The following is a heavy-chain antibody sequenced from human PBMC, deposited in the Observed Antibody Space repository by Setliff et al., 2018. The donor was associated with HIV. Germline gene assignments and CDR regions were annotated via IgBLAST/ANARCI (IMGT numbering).Heavy chain of an antibody. CDR1: GGSFNEYY. CDR2: INHSGST. V-gene: IGHV4-34*01. J-gene: IGHJ5*01. CDR3: ARAYRDNVWGSWRQISSWFDS. Sequence: PSETLSLTCAVCGGSFNEYYWNWIRQIPGKGLEWIGEINHSGSTNYNEYLKRRLRISVDTSKNQFSLSLNSVTAADTAVYYCARAYRDNVWGSWRQISSWFDSWGQGNLVTVSS. D-gene: IGHD3-16*01.